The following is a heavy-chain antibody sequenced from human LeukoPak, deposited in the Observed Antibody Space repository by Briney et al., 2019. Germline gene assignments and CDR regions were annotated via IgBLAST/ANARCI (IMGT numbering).Heavy chain of an antibody. Sequence: SVKVSCKASGGTFSSYAISWVRQAPGQGLEWMGGIIPIFGTANYAQKFQGRVTITTDESTSTAYMELSSLRSEDTAVYYCARDLGYGSGSYNYWGQGTLVTVSS. CDR3: ARDLGYGSGSYNY. J-gene: IGHJ4*02. CDR2: IIPIFGTA. V-gene: IGHV1-69*05. CDR1: GGTFSSYA. D-gene: IGHD3-10*01.